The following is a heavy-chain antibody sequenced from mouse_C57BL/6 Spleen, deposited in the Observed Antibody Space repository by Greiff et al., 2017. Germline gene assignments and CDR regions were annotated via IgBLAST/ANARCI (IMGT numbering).Heavy chain of an antibody. Sequence: LVEPGASVKISCKASGYSFTDYNMNWVKQSNGKSLEWIGVINPNYGTTSYNQKFKGKATLTVDQSSSTAYMQLNSLTSEDSAVYSCARARGGWAMDYWGQGTSVTVSS. CDR1: GYSFTDYN. CDR2: INPNYGTT. CDR3: ARARGGWAMDY. J-gene: IGHJ4*01. D-gene: IGHD1-1*02. V-gene: IGHV1-39*01.